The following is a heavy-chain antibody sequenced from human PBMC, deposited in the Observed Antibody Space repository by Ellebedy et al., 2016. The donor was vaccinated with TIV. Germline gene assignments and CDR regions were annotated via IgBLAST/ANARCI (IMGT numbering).Heavy chain of an antibody. V-gene: IGHV5-51*01. Sequence: GESLKISCKGSGYSFSTYWIAWVRQMPGKGLEWMGTIYPGDSDTRYSPSFQGQVTISADKSMSSAYLQWSSLKASDTAMYYCARTSSMAVGDTLSIWGQGTMVTVSS. CDR1: GYSFSTYW. CDR3: ARTSSMAVGDTLSI. J-gene: IGHJ3*02. CDR2: IYPGDSDT. D-gene: IGHD6-19*01.